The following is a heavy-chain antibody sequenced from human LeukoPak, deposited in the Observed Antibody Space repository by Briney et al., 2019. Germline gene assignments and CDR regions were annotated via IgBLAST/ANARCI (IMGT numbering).Heavy chain of an antibody. CDR2: IYYSGST. CDR1: SGSISTSNYY. D-gene: IGHD3-22*01. J-gene: IGHJ1*01. Sequence: SETLSLTCAVSSGSISTSNYYWGWVRQPPGKGLEWIGYIYYSGSTNYNPSLKSRVTISVDTSKNQFSLKLSSVTAADTAVYYCAREGYYYDSSGYYHAEYFQHWGQGTLVTVSS. V-gene: IGHV4-61*01. CDR3: AREGYYYDSSGYYHAEYFQH.